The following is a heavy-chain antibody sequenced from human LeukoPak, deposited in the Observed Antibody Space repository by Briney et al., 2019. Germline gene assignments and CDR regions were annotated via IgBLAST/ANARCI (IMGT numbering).Heavy chain of an antibody. Sequence: GGSLRLSCAASGFTFSSYSINWVRQAPGKGLEWVSYISSSGSTIYYADSAKGRFTISRDNAKNSLYLQMNSLRAEDTAAYYCARDKRDSSGSEIWGQGTMVTVSS. V-gene: IGHV3-48*04. CDR3: ARDKRDSSGSEI. D-gene: IGHD3-22*01. J-gene: IGHJ3*02. CDR2: ISSSGSTI. CDR1: GFTFSSYS.